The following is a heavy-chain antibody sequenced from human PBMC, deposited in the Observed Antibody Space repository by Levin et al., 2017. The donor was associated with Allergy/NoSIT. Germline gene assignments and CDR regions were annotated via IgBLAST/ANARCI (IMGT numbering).Heavy chain of an antibody. D-gene: IGHD1-26*01. V-gene: IGHV3-23*01. CDR1: GFTFSSYA. CDR2: ISGSGGGT. J-gene: IGHJ4*02. CDR3: AKGSGSYVWDLGSDY. Sequence: GGSLRLSCAASGFTFSSYAMSWVRQAPGKGLEWVSSISGSGGGTYYADSVKGRFTISRDNSKNTQYLQLNSLRAEDTAVYYCAKGSGSYVWDLGSDYWGQGTLVTVSS.